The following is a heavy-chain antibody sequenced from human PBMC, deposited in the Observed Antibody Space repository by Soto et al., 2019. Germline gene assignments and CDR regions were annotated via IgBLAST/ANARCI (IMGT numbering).Heavy chain of an antibody. V-gene: IGHV3-30*18. J-gene: IGHJ4*02. CDR3: AKDTYYHDSSGYYVFDQ. Sequence: PGGSLRLSCAASGFTFSSYGMHWVRQAPGKGLEWVAVISYDGSNKNYGDSVKGRFTISRDNSKNTVDLQMNSLRAEDTAVYYCAKDTYYHDSSGYYVFDQWGQGTQVTVSS. CDR1: GFTFSSYG. D-gene: IGHD3-22*01. CDR2: ISYDGSNK.